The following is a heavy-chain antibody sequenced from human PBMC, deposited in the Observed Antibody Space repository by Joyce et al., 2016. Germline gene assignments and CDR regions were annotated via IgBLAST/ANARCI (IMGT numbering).Heavy chain of an antibody. J-gene: IGHJ4*02. CDR2: IVVGSGKA. Sequence: QMQLVQSGPEVKKPGTSVKVSCEASGVTFSSTAVQWVRQARGQRPEWIGGIVVGSGKAIYAQTLQDRVTITADTSTNTAYMELSSLRSDDTAVYYCSAGGSAATRVWGQGTLVTVSS. CDR1: GVTFSSTA. D-gene: IGHD5-12*01. CDR3: SAGGSAATRV. V-gene: IGHV1-58*01.